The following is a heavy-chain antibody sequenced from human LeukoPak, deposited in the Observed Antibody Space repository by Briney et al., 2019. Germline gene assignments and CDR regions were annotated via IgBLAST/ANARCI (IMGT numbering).Heavy chain of an antibody. J-gene: IGHJ4*02. CDR2: IYWDDDK. D-gene: IGHD5-18*01. V-gene: IGHV2-5*02. CDR1: GFSLSTSGVG. Sequence: SGPTLVKPTRTLTLTCTFSGFSLSTSGVGVGWIRQPPGKALEWLALIYWDDDKRYSPSLKSRVTITKDTSKNQVVLTMANMDPVDTATYYCAHHTSGYGYFDYWGQGTLVTVSS. CDR3: AHHTSGYGYFDY.